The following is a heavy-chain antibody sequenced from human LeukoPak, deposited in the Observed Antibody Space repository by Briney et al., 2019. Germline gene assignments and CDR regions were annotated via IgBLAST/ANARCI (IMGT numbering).Heavy chain of an antibody. J-gene: IGHJ4*02. D-gene: IGHD3-3*01. Sequence: GGSLRLSCAASGFTFSSYWMTWVRQAPGKGLEWVANIKQDGSEQYYVGSVKGRFTISRDNAKNSLYLQMNSLRAEDTAVYYCARAGDFSLCDYWGQGTLVTVSS. CDR3: ARAGDFSLCDY. V-gene: IGHV3-7*01. CDR1: GFTFSSYW. CDR2: IKQDGSEQ.